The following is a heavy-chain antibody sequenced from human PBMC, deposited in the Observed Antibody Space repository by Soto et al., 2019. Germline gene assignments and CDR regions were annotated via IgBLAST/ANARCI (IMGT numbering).Heavy chain of an antibody. V-gene: IGHV3-9*01. CDR1: GFTFDDYA. CDR2: ISWNRGSI. CDR3: ARDTLSYSAMATGGFDY. J-gene: IGHJ4*02. Sequence: GGSLRLSCATSGFTFDDYAMHWVRQAPGKALEWVSSISWNRGSIDYADSVKGRFTISRDNAKKSLYLEMNSLRPEDTALYYCARDTLSYSAMATGGFDYWGQGTLVTVSS. D-gene: IGHD5-18*01.